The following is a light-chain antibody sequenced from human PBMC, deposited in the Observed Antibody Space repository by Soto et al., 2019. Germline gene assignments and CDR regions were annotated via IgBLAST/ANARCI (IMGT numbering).Light chain of an antibody. CDR1: QTIGSNH. CDR2: GTS. V-gene: IGKV3-20*01. Sequence: EIVLTQSPGTLSVSPGERATLSCRASQTIGSNHLAWYQQKPGQAPSLLIYGTSSRATGIPDRFSDSGSGTDFTLTITRLEPEDSAIYYCQQYVSWTFGQGTKVVIK. J-gene: IGKJ1*01. CDR3: QQYVSWT.